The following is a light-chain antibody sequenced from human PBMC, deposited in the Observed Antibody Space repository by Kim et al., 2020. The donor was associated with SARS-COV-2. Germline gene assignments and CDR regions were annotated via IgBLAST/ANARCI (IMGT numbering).Light chain of an antibody. CDR3: QVWDSSSDHAV. CDR2: YDS. Sequence: SYELTQPPSVSVAPGKTARITCGGNNIGSKSVHWYQQKPGQAPVLVIYYDSDRPSGIPERFSGSNSGNTATLTISRVEAGDEADYYCQVWDSSSDHAVFGGGTQLPS. V-gene: IGLV3-21*04. CDR1: NIGSKS. J-gene: IGLJ7*01.